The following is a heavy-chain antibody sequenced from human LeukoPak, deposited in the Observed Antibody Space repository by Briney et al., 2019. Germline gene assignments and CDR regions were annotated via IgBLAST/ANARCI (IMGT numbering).Heavy chain of an antibody. CDR3: ARGRWEATNAFDI. J-gene: IGHJ3*02. D-gene: IGHD1-26*01. CDR1: GYIFAHNG. V-gene: IGHV1-18*01. Sequence: ASVKVSCKTSGYIFAHNGISWVRQAPGQGPEWMGWISAYNGDTNYAQNFQGRVTMTRDTSTSTVYMELRSLRSDDTAVYYCARGRWEATNAFDIWGQGTMVTVSS. CDR2: ISAYNGDT.